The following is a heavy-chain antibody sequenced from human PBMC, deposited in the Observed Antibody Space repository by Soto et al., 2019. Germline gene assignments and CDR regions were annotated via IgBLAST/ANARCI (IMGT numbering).Heavy chain of an antibody. D-gene: IGHD6-13*01. V-gene: IGHV4-31*11. CDR3: ARGDIAAAGTAWSFHL. J-gene: IGHJ2*01. CDR1: GDSISSGTYY. CDR2: IYYSGST. Sequence: QVQLQESGPGLVRPSQTLSLTCAVSGDSISSGTYYWSWIRQRPGKGLEWIGYIYYSGSTYYNPSLNPRITISVDTFKNQFSLKLTSVTAADTAVYYCARGDIAAAGTAWSFHLWGRGTLVTVSS.